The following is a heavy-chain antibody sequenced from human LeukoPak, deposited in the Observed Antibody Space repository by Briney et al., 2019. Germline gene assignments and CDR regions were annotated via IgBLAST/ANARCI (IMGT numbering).Heavy chain of an antibody. CDR1: GYTFTSYG. D-gene: IGHD1-14*01. Sequence: ASVKVSCKASGYTFTSYGISWVRQAPGQGLEWMGWISAYNGNTNYAQKLQGRVTMTTDTSTSTACMELRSLRSDDTAVYYCARDRSGYRKWFDPWGQGTLVTVSS. CDR2: ISAYNGNT. V-gene: IGHV1-18*01. CDR3: ARDRSGYRKWFDP. J-gene: IGHJ5*02.